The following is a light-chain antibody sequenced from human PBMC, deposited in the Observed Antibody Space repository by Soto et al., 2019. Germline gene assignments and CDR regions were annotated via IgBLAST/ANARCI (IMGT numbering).Light chain of an antibody. CDR2: KAS. J-gene: IGKJ1*01. CDR3: QQYNSYSWT. CDR1: QTISSW. Sequence: DIQMTQSPSTLSASVGDRVTITCRASQTISSWLAWYQQKPGKAPKLLIYKASSLQSGVPSRFSGGGSGTEFTLTISRLQPDDSATYYCQQYNSYSWTFGQGTKVEIK. V-gene: IGKV1-5*03.